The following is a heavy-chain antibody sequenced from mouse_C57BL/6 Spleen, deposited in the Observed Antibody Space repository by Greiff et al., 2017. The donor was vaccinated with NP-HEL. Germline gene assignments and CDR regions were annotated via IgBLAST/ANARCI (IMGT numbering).Heavy chain of an antibody. D-gene: IGHD1-1*01. CDR2: IRSKSNNYAT. Sequence: EVKLVESGGGLVQPKGSLKLSCAASGFSFNTYAMNWVRQAPGKGLEWVARIRSKSNNYATYYADSVKDRFTISRDDSESMLYLQMNNLKTADTAMYYCVRQGYGSSPSYYFDYWGQGTTLTVSS. CDR1: GFSFNTYA. V-gene: IGHV10-1*01. J-gene: IGHJ2*01. CDR3: VRQGYGSSPSYYFDY.